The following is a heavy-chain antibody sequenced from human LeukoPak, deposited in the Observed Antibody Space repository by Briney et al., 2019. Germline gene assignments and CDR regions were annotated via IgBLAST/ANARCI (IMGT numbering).Heavy chain of an antibody. J-gene: IGHJ6*03. Sequence: GGSLRLSCAASGFTFDDYGMSWVRQAPGKGLEWVSGINWNGGSTGYADSVKGRFTISRDNAKNSLYLQMNSLRAEDTALYYCARLGSGGNLDYYYMDVWGKGTTVTVSS. D-gene: IGHD4-23*01. CDR3: ARLGSGGNLDYYYMDV. V-gene: IGHV3-20*04. CDR1: GFTFDDYG. CDR2: INWNGGST.